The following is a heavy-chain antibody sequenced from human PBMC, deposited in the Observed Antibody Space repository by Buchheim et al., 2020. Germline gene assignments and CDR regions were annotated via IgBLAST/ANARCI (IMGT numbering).Heavy chain of an antibody. CDR1: GVSITTTKW. CDR2: IWHSGSA. Sequence: QVQLQESGPGLVKPSGTLSLTCAVSGVSITTTKWWAWFRQPPGKGLEWIAEIWHSGSANYSPSLKSRLSISVEKSTNQFSLRLTSVTAADTAVYYCAGWDRATYYFDSWGQGTL. CDR3: AGWDRATYYFDS. J-gene: IGHJ4*02. V-gene: IGHV4-4*02. D-gene: IGHD1-26*01.